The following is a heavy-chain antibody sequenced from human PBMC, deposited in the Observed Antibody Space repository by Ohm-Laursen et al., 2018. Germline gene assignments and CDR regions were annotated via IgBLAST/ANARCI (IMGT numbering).Heavy chain of an antibody. CDR2: ISGSGGTM. J-gene: IGHJ4*02. CDR3: ARGRRGYSYGYGY. D-gene: IGHD5-18*01. V-gene: IGHV3-48*03. CDR1: GFTFSNFE. Sequence: SLRLSCAASGFTFSNFEINWVRQAPGKGLEWVSFISGSGGTMYYADSVKGRFTISRDNAKNSLYLQMNSLRAEDTAVYYCARGRRGYSYGYGYWGQGTLVTVSS.